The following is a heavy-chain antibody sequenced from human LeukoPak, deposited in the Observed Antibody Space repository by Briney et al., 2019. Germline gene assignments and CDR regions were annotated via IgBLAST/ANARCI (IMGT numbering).Heavy chain of an antibody. D-gene: IGHD6-19*01. Sequence: SETLSLTCTVSGGSIRSSSYYWGWIRQPPGKGLGWIGSIYYSGSTYYNASLKSRGTISVDTSKNQFSLKLNSVTAADTAVYFCARQVVAVAGTGYFDYWGQGTLVTVSS. V-gene: IGHV4-39*01. CDR3: ARQVVAVAGTGYFDY. CDR1: GGSIRSSSYY. CDR2: IYYSGST. J-gene: IGHJ4*02.